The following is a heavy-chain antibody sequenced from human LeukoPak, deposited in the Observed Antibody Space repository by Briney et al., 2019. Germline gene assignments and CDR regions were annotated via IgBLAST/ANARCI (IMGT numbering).Heavy chain of an antibody. Sequence: GGSLRLSCAASGFTFSSYGMHWVRQAPGKGLEWVAVISYDGSNKYYADSVKGRFTISRDNSKNTLYLQMNSLRAEDTAVYYCAVYSSSSFPFDYWGQGTLVTVSS. J-gene: IGHJ4*02. CDR2: ISYDGSNK. CDR1: GFTFSSYG. V-gene: IGHV3-30*03. D-gene: IGHD6-6*01. CDR3: AVYSSSSFPFDY.